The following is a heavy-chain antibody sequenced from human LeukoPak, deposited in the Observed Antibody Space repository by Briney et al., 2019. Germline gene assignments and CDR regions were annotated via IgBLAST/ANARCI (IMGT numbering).Heavy chain of an antibody. CDR1: GYTFTSYY. D-gene: IGHD2-2*01. CDR3: AREGYCSSTSCYPPYYYYYYMDV. CDR2: INPSGGST. Sequence: ASVKVSCKASGYTFTSYYMHWVRQAPGQGLEWMGIINPSGGSTSYAQKFQGRVTMTRDMSTSTVYMELSSLRSEDTAVYYCAREGYCSSTSCYPPYYYYYYMDVWGKGTTVTVSS. J-gene: IGHJ6*03. V-gene: IGHV1-46*01.